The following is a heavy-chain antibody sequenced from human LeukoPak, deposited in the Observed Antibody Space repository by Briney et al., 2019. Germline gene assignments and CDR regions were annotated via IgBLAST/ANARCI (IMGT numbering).Heavy chain of an antibody. V-gene: IGHV1-2*02. CDR1: GYTFTGFD. CDR3: ARGGVNNGFEP. J-gene: IGHJ5*02. CDR2: INPNSGTDDT. D-gene: IGHD1-26*01. Sequence: ASVKVSCKASGYTFTGFDIHWVRQAPGQGLEWMGCINPNSGTDDTNYAQKFQGRVTMTRDTSINTAYMELSRLRSDDTAEYYCARGGVNNGFEPWGLGTLVTVSS.